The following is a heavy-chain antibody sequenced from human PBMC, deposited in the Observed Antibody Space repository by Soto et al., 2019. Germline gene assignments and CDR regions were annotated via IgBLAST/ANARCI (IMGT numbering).Heavy chain of an antibody. D-gene: IGHD3-3*01. CDR1: GYTFTGYY. J-gene: IGHJ4*02. Sequence: ASVKVSCKASGYTFTGYYMHWVRQAPGQGLEWMGWINPNSGGTNYAQKFQGRVTMTRDTSISTACMVLSRLRSDDTAGYYCARGVDDDFWSGYYDYWVQGTLVTVSS. CDR3: ARGVDDDFWSGYYDY. V-gene: IGHV1-2*02. CDR2: INPNSGGT.